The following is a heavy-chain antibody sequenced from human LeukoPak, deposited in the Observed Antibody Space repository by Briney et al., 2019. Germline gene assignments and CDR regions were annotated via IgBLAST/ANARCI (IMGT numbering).Heavy chain of an antibody. CDR3: ARVSAMVFFDY. CDR1: GFTFSSYS. Sequence: GSLRLSCAASGFTFSSYSMNWVRQAPGKGLEWVSSISSSSYIYYADSVKGRFTISRDNAKNSLYLQMNSLRAEDTAAYYCARVSAMVFFDYWGQGTLVTVSS. V-gene: IGHV3-21*01. J-gene: IGHJ4*02. D-gene: IGHD5-18*01. CDR2: ISSSSYI.